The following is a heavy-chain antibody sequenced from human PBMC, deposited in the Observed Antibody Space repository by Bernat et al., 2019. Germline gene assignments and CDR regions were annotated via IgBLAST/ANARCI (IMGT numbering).Heavy chain of an antibody. CDR1: GYSFTSYW. CDR2: IYPGDSDT. CDR3: ATSSGPYDYVWGSYRYTNYFDY. D-gene: IGHD3-16*02. J-gene: IGHJ4*02. Sequence: EVQLVQSGAEVKKPGESLKISCKGSGYSFTSYWIGWVRQMPGKGLEWMGIIYPGDSDTRYSPSFPGQVTISADNSISTAYLQWSSLKASDTAMYYCATSSGPYDYVWGSYRYTNYFDYWGQGTLVTVSS. V-gene: IGHV5-51*03.